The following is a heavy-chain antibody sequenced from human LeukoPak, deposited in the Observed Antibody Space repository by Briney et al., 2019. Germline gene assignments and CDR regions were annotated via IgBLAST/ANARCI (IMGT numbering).Heavy chain of an antibody. Sequence: SETLSLTCTVSGGSISSSSYYWGWIRQPPGKGLEWIGSIYYSGSTYYNPSLKSRVTISVDTSKNQFSLKLSSVTAADTAVYYCARRGPIAVAGKDYWGQGTLVTVSP. CDR3: ARRGPIAVAGKDY. V-gene: IGHV4-39*01. J-gene: IGHJ4*02. D-gene: IGHD6-19*01. CDR1: GGSISSSSYY. CDR2: IYYSGST.